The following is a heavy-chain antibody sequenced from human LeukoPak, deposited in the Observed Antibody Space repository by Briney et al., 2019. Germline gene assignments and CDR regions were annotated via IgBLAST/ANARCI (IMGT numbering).Heavy chain of an antibody. Sequence: GASVKVSCKASGYTFTGYYMHWVRQAPGQGLEWMGWINPNSGGTNYAQKFQGRVTMTRDTSISTAYMELSRLRSDDTAVYYCAKVVVSDTGAFDTWGQGTMVTVSS. V-gene: IGHV1-2*02. J-gene: IGHJ3*02. CDR1: GYTFTGYY. CDR3: AKVVVSDTGAFDT. CDR2: INPNSGGT. D-gene: IGHD2-15*01.